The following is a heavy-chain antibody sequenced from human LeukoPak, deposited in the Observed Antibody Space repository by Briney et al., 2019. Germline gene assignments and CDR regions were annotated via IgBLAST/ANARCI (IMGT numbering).Heavy chain of an antibody. CDR1: GFSFSSYA. CDR2: ISYDGSNE. Sequence: PGRSLRLSCAASGFSFSSYAMHWVRQAPGKGLEWVTVISYDGSNEYYADSVKGRITISRDNSKDTLYLQMNSLRAEDTAVYYCASRGDTDSRYFKYWGQGTLVTVSS. J-gene: IGHJ1*01. CDR3: ASRGDTDSRYFKY. D-gene: IGHD3-22*01. V-gene: IGHV3-30-3*01.